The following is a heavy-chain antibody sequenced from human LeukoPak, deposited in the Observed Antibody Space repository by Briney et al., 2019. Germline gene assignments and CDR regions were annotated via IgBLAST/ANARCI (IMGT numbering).Heavy chain of an antibody. D-gene: IGHD3-16*01. V-gene: IGHV3-7*01. CDR1: GFSFNYFW. Sequence: GSLRLSCAASGFSFNYFWMSWVRQAPGKGLEWVANIKQDGTEKYYADSVKGRFTISRDNAKKSLYLQMNSLRAEDTAVYYCATDDYGGLGYWGQGTLVTVSS. J-gene: IGHJ4*02. CDR2: IKQDGTEK. CDR3: ATDDYGGLGY.